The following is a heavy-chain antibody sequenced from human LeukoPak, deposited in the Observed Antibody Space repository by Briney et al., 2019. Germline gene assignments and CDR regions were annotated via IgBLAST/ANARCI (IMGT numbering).Heavy chain of an antibody. CDR2: INPSGGST. J-gene: IGHJ4*02. V-gene: IGHV1-46*01. Sequence: ASGKVSCKAFGYSLTNYYVHWVRQAPGQGLEWMGEINPSGGSTSYAQKFQGRITVTRDTYTNTVYMDLSSLRSEDTATYYCARGAPTTRIGAGRFDYWGQGSLLTVAS. D-gene: IGHD5-12*01. CDR1: GYSLTNYY. CDR3: ARGAPTTRIGAGRFDY.